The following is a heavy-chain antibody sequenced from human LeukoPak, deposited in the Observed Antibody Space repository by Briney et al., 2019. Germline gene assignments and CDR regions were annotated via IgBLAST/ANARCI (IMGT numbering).Heavy chain of an antibody. Sequence: GGSLRLSCAASGFTFSSYARSWVRQAPGKGLEWVANIKKNGSEKYYVDSVKGRFTISRDNAKNSLYLQMNSLRAEDTAVYYCAREEWLAEDYYYYYYMDVWGKGTTVTVSS. CDR1: GFTFSSYA. D-gene: IGHD3-3*01. CDR2: IKKNGSEK. CDR3: AREEWLAEDYYYYYYMDV. J-gene: IGHJ6*03. V-gene: IGHV3-7*01.